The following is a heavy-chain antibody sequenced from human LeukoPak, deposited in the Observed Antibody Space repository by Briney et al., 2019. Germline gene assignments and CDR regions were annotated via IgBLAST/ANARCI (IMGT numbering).Heavy chain of an antibody. Sequence: SVKVSCKASGGTFSSYAISWVRQAPGQGLEWMGRIIPILGIANYAQKFQGRVTITADKSTSTAYMELSSLRSEDTAVYYCARVGSGYDLGPFDYWGQGTLVTVSS. CDR3: ARVGSGYDLGPFDY. D-gene: IGHD5-12*01. J-gene: IGHJ4*02. V-gene: IGHV1-69*04. CDR1: GGTFSSYA. CDR2: IIPILGIA.